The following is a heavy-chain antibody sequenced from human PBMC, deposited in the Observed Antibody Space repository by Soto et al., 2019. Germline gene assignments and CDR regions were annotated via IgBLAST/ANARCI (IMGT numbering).Heavy chain of an antibody. CDR2: IIPIFGTA. Sequence: QVQLVQSGAEVKKPGSSVKVSCKASGGTFSSYAISWVRQAPGQGLEWMGGIIPIFGTANYAQKFQGRVTITADESTSTAYMELSSLRSEDTAVYYCARGPTAYDGSGSYKVGFDYWGQGTLVTVSS. CDR3: ARGPTAYDGSGSYKVGFDY. J-gene: IGHJ4*02. D-gene: IGHD3-10*01. CDR1: GGTFSSYA. V-gene: IGHV1-69*01.